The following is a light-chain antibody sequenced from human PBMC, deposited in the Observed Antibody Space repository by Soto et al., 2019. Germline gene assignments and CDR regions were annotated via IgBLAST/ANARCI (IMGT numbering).Light chain of an antibody. CDR1: SSNIGSNT. Sequence: QSVLTQPPSAPGTPGQRVTISCSGSSSNIGSNTVNWYQQLPGTAPKLLIYNNNQRPSGVPDRFSGSKSGTSASLAISGLQSEDEADYYCATWDDSLNGPVFGGGTKLTVL. CDR3: ATWDDSLNGPV. CDR2: NNN. J-gene: IGLJ3*02. V-gene: IGLV1-44*01.